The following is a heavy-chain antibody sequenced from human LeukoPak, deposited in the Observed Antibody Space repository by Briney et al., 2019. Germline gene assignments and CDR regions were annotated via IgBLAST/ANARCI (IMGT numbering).Heavy chain of an antibody. CDR1: GFTFTSFS. D-gene: IGHD3-22*01. Sequence: PGGSLRLSCAASGFTFTSFSFNWVRQAPGKGLAWVSSINTVATYIYYADSVRGRFTISRDNAKNSVYLQMDSLRAEDTGVYYCARLRRNGDSGGFYYYYDYWGQGTLVTVSS. CDR3: ARLRRNGDSGGFYYYYDY. CDR2: INTVATYI. V-gene: IGHV3-21*01. J-gene: IGHJ4*02.